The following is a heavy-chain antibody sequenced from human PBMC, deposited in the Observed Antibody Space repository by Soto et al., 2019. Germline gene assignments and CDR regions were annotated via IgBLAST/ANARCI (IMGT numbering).Heavy chain of an antibody. D-gene: IGHD2-8*02. Sequence: KTSETLSLTCSVSGGSISTYYWSWIRRPAGKGLEWIGRIYTTGSTYYNPSLKSRVTMSVDTSKNQFSLNLTSVTAADTAVYYCARISYWVKDYWGQGALVTVSS. CDR1: GGSISTYY. J-gene: IGHJ4*02. CDR2: IYTTGST. CDR3: ARISYWVKDY. V-gene: IGHV4-4*07.